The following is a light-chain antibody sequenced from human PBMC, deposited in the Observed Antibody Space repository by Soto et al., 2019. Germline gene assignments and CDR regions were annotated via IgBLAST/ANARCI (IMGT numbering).Light chain of an antibody. CDR3: QAWASSTEVG. J-gene: IGLJ2*01. V-gene: IGLV3-1*01. CDR1: KLGDKY. CDR2: QDS. Sequence: SYELTQPPSVSVSPGQTASITCSGDKLGDKYACWYQQKPGQSPVLVIYQDSKRPSGIPERFSGSNSGNTATLTISGTQAMDEADYYCQAWASSTEVGFGGGTQLTVL.